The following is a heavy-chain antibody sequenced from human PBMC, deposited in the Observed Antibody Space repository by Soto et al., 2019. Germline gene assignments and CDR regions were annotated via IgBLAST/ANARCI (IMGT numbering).Heavy chain of an antibody. V-gene: IGHV4-31*03. Sequence: PSETLSLTCTVSGGSMSNGYYYWSWVRQNPGKGLEWIGHIYHSGRTYYNPSLKSRVGILVDTSKNQFSLNLNSVTAADTAVYYCARWVEVSLDYFDSWGQGTPVNVSS. D-gene: IGHD1-20*01. CDR1: GGSMSNGYYY. CDR3: ARWVEVSLDYFDS. J-gene: IGHJ4*02. CDR2: IYHSGRT.